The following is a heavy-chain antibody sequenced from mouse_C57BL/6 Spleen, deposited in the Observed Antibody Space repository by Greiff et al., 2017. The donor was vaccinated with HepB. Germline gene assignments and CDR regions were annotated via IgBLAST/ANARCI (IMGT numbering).Heavy chain of an antibody. CDR2: ISSGSSTI. V-gene: IGHV5-17*01. Sequence: EVKLEESGGGLVKPGGSLKLSCAASGFTFSDYGMHWVRQAPEKGLEWVAYISSGSSTIYYADTVKGRFTISRDNAKNTLFLQMTSLRSEDTAMYYCAMSGIYYAMDYWGQGTSVTVSS. J-gene: IGHJ4*01. D-gene: IGHD1-3*01. CDR1: GFTFSDYG. CDR3: AMSGIYYAMDY.